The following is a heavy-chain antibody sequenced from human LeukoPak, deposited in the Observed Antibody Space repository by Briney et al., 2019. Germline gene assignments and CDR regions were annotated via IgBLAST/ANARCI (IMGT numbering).Heavy chain of an antibody. Sequence: ASVKVSCKASGYTLSGYYMHGVRQAPGQGLEWMGWINPNSGGTNYAQKFQGRVTMTRDTSITTGYMELSRLRPDDTAIYYCAILLPVRQEMVTPGLDEWGQGTLVTVSS. D-gene: IGHD2-21*02. V-gene: IGHV1-2*02. CDR1: GYTLSGYY. CDR3: AILLPVRQEMVTPGLDE. CDR2: INPNSGGT. J-gene: IGHJ4*02.